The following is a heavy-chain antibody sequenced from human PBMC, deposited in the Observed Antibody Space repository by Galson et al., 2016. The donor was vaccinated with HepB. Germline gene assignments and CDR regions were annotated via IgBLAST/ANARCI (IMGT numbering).Heavy chain of an antibody. CDR3: ARAIPGYERGPYFDY. Sequence: TLSLTCAVSGGSVSSSDWWTWVRQPPGKGLEWIGEIYHSGLTNYNPSLKSRVTISIDPSKNQFSLNLSSVIAADTAVYYCARAIPGYERGPYFDYWGQGTLVTVSS. CDR1: GGSVSSSDW. V-gene: IGHV4-4*02. J-gene: IGHJ4*02. D-gene: IGHD3-3*01. CDR2: IYHSGLT.